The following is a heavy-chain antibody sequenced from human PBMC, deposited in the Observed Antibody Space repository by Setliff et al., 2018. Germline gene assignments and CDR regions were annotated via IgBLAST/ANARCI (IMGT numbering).Heavy chain of an antibody. V-gene: IGHV4-39*07. J-gene: IGHJ4*02. CDR1: GGSISSSSYY. Sequence: SETLSLTCTVSGGSISSSSYYWGWIRQPPGKGLEWIGSIYYSGSTYYNPSLKSRVTISVDTSKNQFSLKLSSVTASDTAVYYCARRATYYNFWSGYYDYWGQGTLVTVSS. D-gene: IGHD3-3*01. CDR2: IYYSGST. CDR3: ARRATYYNFWSGYYDY.